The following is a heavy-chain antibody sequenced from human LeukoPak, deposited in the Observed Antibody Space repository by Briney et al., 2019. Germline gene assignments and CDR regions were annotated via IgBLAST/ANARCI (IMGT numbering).Heavy chain of an antibody. Sequence: SETLSLTCAVYGGSFSGYYWSWIRQPPGKGLEWIGEINHSGSTNYNPSLKSRVTMSVDTSKNQFSLKLSSVTAADTAVYYCARDRYYYDSSGYRFDYWGQGTLVTVSS. CDR1: GGSFSGYY. V-gene: IGHV4-34*01. CDR3: ARDRYYYDSSGYRFDY. J-gene: IGHJ4*02. CDR2: INHSGST. D-gene: IGHD3-22*01.